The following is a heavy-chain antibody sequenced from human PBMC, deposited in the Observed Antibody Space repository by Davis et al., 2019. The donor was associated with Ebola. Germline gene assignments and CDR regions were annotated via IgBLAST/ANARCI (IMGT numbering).Heavy chain of an antibody. CDR1: GFTVSSNY. CDR2: ISGSGGST. J-gene: IGHJ4*02. Sequence: GGSLRLSCAASGFTVSSNYMSWVRQAPGKGLEWVSAISGSGGSTYYADSVKGRFTISRDNSKNTLYLQMNSLRAEDTAVYYCAKEIHPGIAVAGIGDYWGQGTLVTVSS. CDR3: AKEIHPGIAVAGIGDY. V-gene: IGHV3-23*01. D-gene: IGHD6-19*01.